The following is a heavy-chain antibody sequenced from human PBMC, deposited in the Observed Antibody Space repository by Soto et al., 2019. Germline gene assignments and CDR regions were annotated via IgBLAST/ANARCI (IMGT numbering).Heavy chain of an antibody. CDR1: GYTFTSYA. CDR2: INAGNGNT. J-gene: IGHJ6*02. CDR3: ARVKAEATPHYYYCMDV. V-gene: IGHV1-3*01. D-gene: IGHD1-26*01. Sequence: QVQLVQSGAEVKKPGASVKVSCKASGYTFTSYAMHWVRQAPGQRLEWMGWINAGNGNTKYSQKFQGRVTITRDTSASTAYMELSSLRSEDRAGDYCARVKAEATPHYYYCMDVWGQGTTVTVSS.